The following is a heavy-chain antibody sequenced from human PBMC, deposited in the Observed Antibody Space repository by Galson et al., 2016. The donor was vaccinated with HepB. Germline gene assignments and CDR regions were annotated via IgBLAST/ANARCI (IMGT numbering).Heavy chain of an antibody. CDR3: AVLLVGARG. CDR2: IYYSGST. CDR1: GGSISSSSYY. J-gene: IGHJ4*02. Sequence: ETLSLTCTVSGGSISSSSYYWGWIRQPPGKGLEWIGSIYYSGSTYYNPSLKSRVTISVDTSKNQFSLKLSSVTAADTAVYYCAVLLVGARGWGRGTLVTVSS. D-gene: IGHD1-26*01. V-gene: IGHV4-39*01.